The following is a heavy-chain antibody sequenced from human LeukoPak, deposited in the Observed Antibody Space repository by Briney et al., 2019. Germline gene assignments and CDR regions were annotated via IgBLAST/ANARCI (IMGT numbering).Heavy chain of an antibody. D-gene: IGHD6-19*01. V-gene: IGHV1-8*01. CDR2: MNPNSGNT. CDR3: ARGRTYSSGWRRYYYYGMDV. Sequence: ASVKVSCKASGYTFTSYDINWVRQATGQGLEWMGWMNPNSGNTGYAQKFQGRVTMTRNTSISTAYVELSSLRSEDTAVYYCARGRTYSSGWRRYYYYGMDVWGQGTTVTVSS. J-gene: IGHJ6*02. CDR1: GYTFTSYD.